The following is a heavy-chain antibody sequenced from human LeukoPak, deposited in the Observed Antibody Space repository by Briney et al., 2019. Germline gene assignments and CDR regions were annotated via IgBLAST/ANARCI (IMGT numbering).Heavy chain of an antibody. CDR1: GGSISSYY. V-gene: IGHV4-59*08. CDR3: ASSPRVVAGTGY. Sequence: SETLSLTCTVSGGSISSYYWSWIRQPPGKGLEWIGYIYYSGSTYYNPSLKSRVTISVDTSKNQFSLKLSSVTAADTAVYYCASSPRVVAGTGYWGQGTLVTVSS. CDR2: IYYSGST. D-gene: IGHD6-19*01. J-gene: IGHJ4*02.